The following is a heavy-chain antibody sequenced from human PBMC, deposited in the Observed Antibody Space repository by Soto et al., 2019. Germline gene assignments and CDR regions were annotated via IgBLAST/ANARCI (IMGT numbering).Heavy chain of an antibody. CDR1: GYTFTSYG. CDR3: AGDRKNYYDSSGYYQPPGY. J-gene: IGHJ4*02. D-gene: IGHD3-22*01. CDR2: ISAYNGNT. Sequence: ASVKVSCKASGYTFTSYGISWVRQAPGQGLEWMGWISAYNGNTNYAQKLQGRVTMTTDTSTSTAYMELRSLRSDDTAVYYCAGDRKNYYDSSGYYQPPGYWGQGTLVTVSS. V-gene: IGHV1-18*01.